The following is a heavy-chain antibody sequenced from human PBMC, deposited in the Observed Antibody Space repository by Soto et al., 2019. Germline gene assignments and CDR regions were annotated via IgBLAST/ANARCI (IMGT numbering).Heavy chain of an antibody. Sequence: SETLSLTCAVSGGSISSGGYSWSWIRQPPGKGLEWIGYIYHSGSTYYNPSLKSRVTISVDRSKNQFSLKLSSVTAADTAVYYCAREAYRDYYGSGKFDPWGQGTLVTVS. CDR3: AREAYRDYYGSGKFDP. V-gene: IGHV4-30-2*01. D-gene: IGHD3-10*01. J-gene: IGHJ5*02. CDR2: IYHSGST. CDR1: GGSISSGGYS.